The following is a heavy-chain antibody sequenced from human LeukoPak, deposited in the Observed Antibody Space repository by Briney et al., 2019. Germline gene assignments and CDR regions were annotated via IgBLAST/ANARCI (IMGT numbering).Heavy chain of an antibody. D-gene: IGHD6-13*01. CDR3: ARLSHIAEAGAYSYHSLTI. V-gene: IGHV4-59*08. J-gene: IGHJ6*02. CDR2: IHYTGST. CDR1: GGSISDNS. Sequence: SETLSLTCSVSGGSISDNSWSWIRRPPGKGLEWIGHIHYTGSTDYNPSLKSRVTLSLHTPKNQFSLKVRSVTAPDTAVYYCARLSHIAEAGAYSYHSLTIWSQGTTVTVSS.